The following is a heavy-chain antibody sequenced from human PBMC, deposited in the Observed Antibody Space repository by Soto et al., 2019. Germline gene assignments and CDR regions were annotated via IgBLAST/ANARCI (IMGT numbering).Heavy chain of an antibody. CDR2: ISAYNGNT. Sequence: ASVKVSCKASGYTFTSYGISWVRQAPGQGLEWMGWISAYNGNTNYSQRFQGRVTITRDTSASTAYMELSSLTSEDTAVYYCARRGALTSYYYGYYFDYWGQGTLVTVSS. D-gene: IGHD3-9*01. CDR1: GYTFTSYG. J-gene: IGHJ4*02. CDR3: ARRGALTSYYYGYYFDY. V-gene: IGHV1-18*04.